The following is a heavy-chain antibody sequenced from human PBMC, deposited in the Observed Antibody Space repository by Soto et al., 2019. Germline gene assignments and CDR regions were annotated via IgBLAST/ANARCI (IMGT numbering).Heavy chain of an antibody. J-gene: IGHJ4*02. D-gene: IGHD2-15*01. CDR2: ISGSGDDT. CDR1: GPTFSSYA. CDR3: ARDRWASVVMEGTFY. Sequence: QLLESGGGLVQPGGSLRLSCAASGPTFSSYAMSWVRQAPGKGLEWVSSISGSGDDTYYADSVKGRFTISRDNSKNMLYLELNSLRAEDTALYYCARDRWASVVMEGTFYWGQGTLVTVSS. V-gene: IGHV3-23*01.